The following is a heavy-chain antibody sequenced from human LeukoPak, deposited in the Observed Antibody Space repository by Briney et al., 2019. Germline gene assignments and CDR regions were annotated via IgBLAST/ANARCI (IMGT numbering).Heavy chain of an antibody. CDR3: AKIAEAVSSNYYFDY. Sequence: GGSLRLSCAASGFTFSSYAMSWVRQAPGKGLEWVSAISGSGGSTYYADSVKGRFTISRDNSKNTLCLQMNSLRAEDTAVYYCAKIAEAVSSNYYFDYWGQGALVTVSS. J-gene: IGHJ4*02. D-gene: IGHD2-21*01. CDR1: GFTFSSYA. CDR2: ISGSGGST. V-gene: IGHV3-23*01.